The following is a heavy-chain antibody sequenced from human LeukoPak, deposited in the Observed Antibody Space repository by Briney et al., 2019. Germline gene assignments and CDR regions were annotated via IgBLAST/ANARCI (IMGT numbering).Heavy chain of an antibody. CDR2: ISYDGSNK. V-gene: IGHV3-30-3*01. CDR3: ARCPITMVRGVITHFDY. CDR1: GFTFSSYA. D-gene: IGHD3-10*01. J-gene: IGHJ4*02. Sequence: GGSLRLSCAASGFTFSSYAMSWVRQAPGKGLEWVAVISYDGSNKYYADSVKGRFTISRDNSKNTLYLQMNSLRAEDTAVYYCARCPITMVRGVITHFDYWGQGTLVTVSS.